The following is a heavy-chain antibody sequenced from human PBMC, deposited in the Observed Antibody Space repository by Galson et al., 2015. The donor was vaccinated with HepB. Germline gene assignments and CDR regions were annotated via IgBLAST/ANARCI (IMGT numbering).Heavy chain of an antibody. D-gene: IGHD6-13*01. Sequence: SVKVSCKASGYTFTGYYMHWVRQAPGQGLEWMGRINPNSGGTNYAQKFQGRVTMTRDTSISTAYMELSRLRSDDTAVYYCARDRIYGRAAAGTGYDYWGQGTLVTVSS. CDR1: GYTFTGYY. CDR3: ARDRIYGRAAAGTGYDY. CDR2: INPNSGGT. J-gene: IGHJ4*02. V-gene: IGHV1-2*06.